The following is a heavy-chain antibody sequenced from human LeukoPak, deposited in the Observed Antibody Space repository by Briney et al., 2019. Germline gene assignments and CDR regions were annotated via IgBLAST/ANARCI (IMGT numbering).Heavy chain of an antibody. CDR2: INTGNGDT. CDR1: GYTFTTYA. J-gene: IGHJ4*02. Sequence: ASVKVSCKASGYTFTTYAIHWVRQAPGQRLEWLGWINTGNGDTRYSQTFQGRVTITRDTSASTAYMELGSLRPEDTAVYYCARDMGSGSLHYWGQGTLVTVSS. D-gene: IGHD1-26*01. CDR3: ARDMGSGSLHY. V-gene: IGHV1-3*04.